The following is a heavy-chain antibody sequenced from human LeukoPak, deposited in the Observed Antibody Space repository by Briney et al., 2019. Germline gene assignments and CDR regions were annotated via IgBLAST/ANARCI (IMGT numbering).Heavy chain of an antibody. J-gene: IGHJ6*03. D-gene: IGHD3-10*01. V-gene: IGHV1-2*02. CDR3: ASGPYYFGSGNYGPYYYYMDV. CDR1: GYTFTGYY. Sequence: ASVKVSCKASGYTFTGYYMHWVRQAPGQGLEWMGSINLNRGGTNFAQKCQGRVTITADESTSKAYMQLSSMRYEDTAVYYCASGPYYFGSGNYGPYYYYMDVWGKRSTVTISS. CDR2: INLNRGGT.